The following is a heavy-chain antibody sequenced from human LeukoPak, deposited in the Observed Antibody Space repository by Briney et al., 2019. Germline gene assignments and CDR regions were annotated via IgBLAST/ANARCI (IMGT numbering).Heavy chain of an antibody. CDR3: ARDRYSSGWYGDFDC. Sequence: GGFLRLSCAASGFTFNSYAMHWVRQAPGKGLEWVAVISYDGSNKYYADSVKGRFTISRDNSKNTLNLQMNSLRAEDTAVYYCARDRYSSGWYGDFDCWGQGTLVTVSS. D-gene: IGHD6-19*01. J-gene: IGHJ4*02. CDR1: GFTFNSYA. V-gene: IGHV3-30*04. CDR2: ISYDGSNK.